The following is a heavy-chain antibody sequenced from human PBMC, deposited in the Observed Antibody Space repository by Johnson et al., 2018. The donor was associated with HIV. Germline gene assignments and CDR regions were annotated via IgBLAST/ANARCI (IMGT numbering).Heavy chain of an antibody. CDR2: IWYDGSNK. J-gene: IGHJ3*02. D-gene: IGHD6-19*01. CDR3: VSSAQWGGWPPCAFDI. V-gene: IGHV3-33*01. Sequence: QVQLVESGGGVVQPGRSLRLSCAASGFTFSSYGMHWVRQAPGKGLEWVAVIWYDGSNKYYADSVKGRFTISRDNSKNTLDLQMNSLRAEDTAVYYCVSSAQWGGWPPCAFDIWGQGTMVTVSS. CDR1: GFTFSSYG.